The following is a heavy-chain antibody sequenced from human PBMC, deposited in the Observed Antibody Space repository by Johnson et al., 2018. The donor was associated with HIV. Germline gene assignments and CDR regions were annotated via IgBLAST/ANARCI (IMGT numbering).Heavy chain of an antibody. CDR3: ARGAAFDI. CDR1: GFTFSSYG. J-gene: IGHJ3*02. CDR2: ISSDGRNK. Sequence: QVQLVESGGGVVQPGGSLRLSCAASGFTFSSYGMHWVRQAPGKGLEWVAVISSDGRNKYFADSVKGRFTISRDNFKNTLYLQMNSLKVEDTSVYYCARGAAFDIWGQGTMVTVSS. V-gene: IGHV3-33*05.